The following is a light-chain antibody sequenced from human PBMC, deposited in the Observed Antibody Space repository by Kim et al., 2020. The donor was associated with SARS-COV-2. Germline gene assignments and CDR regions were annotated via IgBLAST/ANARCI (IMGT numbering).Light chain of an antibody. CDR3: SSYAGSNVV. J-gene: IGLJ2*01. Sequence: GQSVTISSRGTSSDGGGYNYFSWYQQHPGKAPNLMFYEVSKRPSGVPDRSSGAKSGNTASLTVSGLQAEDEADYYCSSYAGSNVVFGGGTQLTVL. CDR2: EVS. V-gene: IGLV2-8*01. CDR1: SSDGGGYNY.